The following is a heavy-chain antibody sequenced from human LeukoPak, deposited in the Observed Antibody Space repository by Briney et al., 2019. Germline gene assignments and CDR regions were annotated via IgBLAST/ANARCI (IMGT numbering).Heavy chain of an antibody. CDR2: ISGSGGST. CDR1: GFTFSSYA. CDR3: AKGYCSSTSCYIGY. D-gene: IGHD2-2*02. Sequence: GGSLRLSCAASGFTFSSYAMSWVRQAPGKGLEWVSAISGSGGSTYYADSVKGRFTISRDNSKNTLYLQTNSLRAEDTAVYYCAKGYCSSTSCYIGYWGQGTLVTVSS. V-gene: IGHV3-23*01. J-gene: IGHJ4*02.